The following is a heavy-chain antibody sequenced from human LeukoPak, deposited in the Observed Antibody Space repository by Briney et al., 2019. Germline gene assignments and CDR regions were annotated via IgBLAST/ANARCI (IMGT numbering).Heavy chain of an antibody. CDR2: ISAYNGNT. D-gene: IGHD4-11*01. Sequence: ASVKGSCTASGYTFTIYGISWVRQAPGQGLEWMGWISAYNGNTNYAQKLQGRVTMTTDTSTSTAYMELRSLRSDDTAVYYCARDEATVRKYYYGMDVWGQGTTVTVSS. V-gene: IGHV1-18*01. J-gene: IGHJ6*02. CDR1: GYTFTIYG. CDR3: ARDEATVRKYYYGMDV.